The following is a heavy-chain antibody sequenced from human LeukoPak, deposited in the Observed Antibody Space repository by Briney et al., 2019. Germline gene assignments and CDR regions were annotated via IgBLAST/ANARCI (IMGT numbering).Heavy chain of an antibody. CDR3: AKEVQYTASTGTGLDY. V-gene: IGHV3-33*06. Sequence: PGGSLRLSCAASGFKFFNYGMHWVRQAPGKGLDWVAVIWYDGSLKYYADSVKGRFTISRDNPKNTLYLQMNSLRAEDTAIYYCAKEVQYTASTGTGLDYWGRGTLVTVSS. CDR2: IWYDGSLK. D-gene: IGHD1-1*01. J-gene: IGHJ4*02. CDR1: GFKFFNYG.